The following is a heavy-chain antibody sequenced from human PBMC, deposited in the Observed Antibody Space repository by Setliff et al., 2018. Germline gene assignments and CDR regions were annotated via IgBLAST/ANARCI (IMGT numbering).Heavy chain of an antibody. CDR3: ARDRPIAAAGTFIRYYYYYGMDV. D-gene: IGHD6-13*01. CDR2: IYYSGST. V-gene: IGHV4-59*01. CDR1: GGSISSYY. Sequence: SSETLSLTCTVSGGSISSYYWSWIRQPPGKGLEWIGYIYYSGSTNYNPSLKSRVTISVDTSKNQFSLKLSSVTAADTAVYYCARDRPIAAAGTFIRYYYYYGMDVWCQGTTVTVSS. J-gene: IGHJ6*02.